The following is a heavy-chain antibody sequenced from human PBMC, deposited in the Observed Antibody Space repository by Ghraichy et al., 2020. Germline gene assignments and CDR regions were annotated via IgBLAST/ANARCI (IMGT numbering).Heavy chain of an antibody. CDR3: ARHRSGSYYSAMDV. J-gene: IGHJ6*02. V-gene: IGHV4-59*08. D-gene: IGHD6-25*01. Sequence: SETLSLTCTVSGGSIRSYYWSWIRQPPGKGLDWIGHIYYSGSTNYNPSLKSRVTISVDTSKNQFSLKLSSVTAADTAVYYCARHRSGSYYSAMDVWGQGTTVTVSS. CDR2: IYYSGST. CDR1: GGSIRSYY.